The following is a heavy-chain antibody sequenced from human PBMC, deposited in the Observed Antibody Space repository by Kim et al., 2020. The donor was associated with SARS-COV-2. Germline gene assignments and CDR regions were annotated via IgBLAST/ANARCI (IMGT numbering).Heavy chain of an antibody. J-gene: IGHJ4*02. CDR2: IYYSGST. Sequence: SETLSLTCTVSGGSISSSSYYWGWIRQPPGKGLEWIGSIYYSGSTYYNPSLKSRVTISVDTSKNQFSLKLSSVTAADTAVYYCASQGRGGTDRWIQLWWRNWGQGTLVTVSS. CDR1: GGSISSSSYY. V-gene: IGHV4-39*01. D-gene: IGHD5-18*01. CDR3: ASQGRGGTDRWIQLWWRN.